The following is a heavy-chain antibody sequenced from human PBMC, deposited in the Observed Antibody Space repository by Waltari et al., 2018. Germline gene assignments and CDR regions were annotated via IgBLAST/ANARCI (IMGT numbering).Heavy chain of an antibody. CDR3: ARDAVIVVVPAAWRGYYYGMDV. CDR1: GYTFTSYG. J-gene: IGHJ6*02. V-gene: IGHV1-18*01. Sequence: QVQLVQSGAEVKKPGASVKVSCTASGYTFTSYGISWVRQAPGQGLEWRGWISAYNGNTHYAQKLQGRVTMTPDTSTSTADMELWSRGSHDTAVYYSARDAVIVVVPAAWRGYYYGMDVWGQGTTVTVSS. D-gene: IGHD2-2*01. CDR2: ISAYNGNT.